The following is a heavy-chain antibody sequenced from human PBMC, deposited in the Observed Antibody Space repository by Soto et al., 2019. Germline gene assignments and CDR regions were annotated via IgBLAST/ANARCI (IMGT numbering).Heavy chain of an antibody. CDR2: IYYSGST. D-gene: IGHD6-13*01. J-gene: IGHJ4*02. CDR3: ARRVLRRTWYDY. Sequence: SQTLSLTCNVSGDSISTHYGSCIRQPPGKGLEWIGHIYYSGSTDYNPSLKSRVTISIQTSKTQLSLKLISVTAADTAVYFCARRVLRRTWYDYWGQGTLVTVSS. V-gene: IGHV4-59*08. CDR1: GDSISTHY.